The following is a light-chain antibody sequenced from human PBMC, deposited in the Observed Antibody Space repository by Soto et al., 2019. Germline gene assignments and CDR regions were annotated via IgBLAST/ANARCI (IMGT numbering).Light chain of an antibody. CDR3: QHYNSYPIT. J-gene: IGKJ5*01. CDR1: PSISSW. Sequence: DIQMTQSPSTLSASVGDRVTITCRASPSISSWLAWYPQKPGKAPKLLIYKASSLESGVPSRFSGSGSGTEFTLTITSLQPDDFATYYCQHYNSYPITCGQGTRLESK. CDR2: KAS. V-gene: IGKV1-5*03.